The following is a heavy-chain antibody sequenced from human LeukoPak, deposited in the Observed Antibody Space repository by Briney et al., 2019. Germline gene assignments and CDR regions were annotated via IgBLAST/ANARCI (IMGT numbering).Heavy chain of an antibody. CDR2: IYSGGST. V-gene: IGHV3-53*01. CDR3: ARGSPGGLRFLEWSGYYFDY. D-gene: IGHD3-3*01. Sequence: PGGSLGLSCAASGFTVSSNYMSWVRQAPGKGLEWVSVIYSGGSTYYADSVKGRFTISRDNSKNTLYLQMNSLRAEDTAVYYCARGSPGGLRFLEWSGYYFDYWGQGTLVTVSS. CDR1: GFTVSSNY. J-gene: IGHJ4*02.